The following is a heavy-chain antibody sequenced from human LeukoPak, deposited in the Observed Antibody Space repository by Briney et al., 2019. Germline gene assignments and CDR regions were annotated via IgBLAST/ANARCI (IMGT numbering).Heavy chain of an antibody. J-gene: IGHJ3*02. CDR1: GDSISSGTFY. CDR3: ATTTGLAAAGCFDI. D-gene: IGHD6-13*01. V-gene: IGHV4-39*01. CDR2: IYYNGIT. Sequence: SETLSLTCTVSGDSISSGTFYWGWIRQSPGRGLEWIGSIYYNGITYYNPSLKSRVTMSVDTSRTQFSLKLSSVTAADTAVYYCATTTGLAAAGCFDIWGQGTMVTVSS.